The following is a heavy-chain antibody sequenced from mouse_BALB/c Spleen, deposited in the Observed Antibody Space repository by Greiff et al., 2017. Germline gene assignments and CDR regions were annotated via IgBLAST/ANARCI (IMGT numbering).Heavy chain of an antibody. CDR2: ISNGGGST. Sequence: EVKLMESGGGLVQPGGSLKLSCAASGFTFSSYTMSWVRQTPEKRLEWVAYISNGGGSTYYPDTVKGRFTISRDNAKNTLYLQMSSLKSEDTAMYYCARDYDDAMDYWGQGTSVTVSS. V-gene: IGHV5-12-2*01. J-gene: IGHJ4*01. CDR1: GFTFSSYT. CDR3: ARDYDDAMDY. D-gene: IGHD2-4*01.